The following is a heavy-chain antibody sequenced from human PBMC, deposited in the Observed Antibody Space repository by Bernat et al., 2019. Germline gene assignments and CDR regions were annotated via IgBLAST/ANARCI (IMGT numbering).Heavy chain of an antibody. Sequence: QVQLVQSGAEVKKPGASVKVSCKASGYTFTGYYMHWVRQAPGQGLEWMGWINPNSGGTNYAQKFQVWVTMTRDTSISTAYMGLSGLRSDDTAVYYCARGGGMATVHFDYWGQGTLVTVSS. CDR2: INPNSGGT. J-gene: IGHJ4*02. CDR3: ARGGGMATVHFDY. V-gene: IGHV1-2*04. CDR1: GYTFTGYY. D-gene: IGHD5-24*01.